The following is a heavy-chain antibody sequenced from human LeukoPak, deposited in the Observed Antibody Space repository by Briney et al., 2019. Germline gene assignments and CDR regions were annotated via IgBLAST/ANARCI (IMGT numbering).Heavy chain of an antibody. CDR3: ARGLFSTWETWTLNAFDI. J-gene: IGHJ3*02. V-gene: IGHV1-8*01. CDR2: MNPNSGNT. D-gene: IGHD1-26*01. CDR1: GDTFTTYD. Sequence: GASVKVSCKASGDTFTTYDINWVRQATGQGLEWLGWMNPNSGNTDYAQKFQGRVTMTTDTSTSTAYMELRSLRSDDTAVYYCARGLFSTWETWTLNAFDIWGQGTMVTVSS.